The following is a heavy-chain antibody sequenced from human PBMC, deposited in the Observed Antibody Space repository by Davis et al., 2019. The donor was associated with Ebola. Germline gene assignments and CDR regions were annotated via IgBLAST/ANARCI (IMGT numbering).Heavy chain of an antibody. CDR2: VGGDGRYT. CDR3: ARGSTPRYYYYMDV. Sequence: GESLKISCSASGFTFNTCAMNWVRQAPGKGLEWVSGVGGDGRYTGYADSVKGRFTISRDNAKNSLYLQMNSLRAEDTAAYYCARGSTPRYYYYMDVWGKGTTVTVSS. V-gene: IGHV3-21*01. J-gene: IGHJ6*03. CDR1: GFTFNTCA. D-gene: IGHD4-23*01.